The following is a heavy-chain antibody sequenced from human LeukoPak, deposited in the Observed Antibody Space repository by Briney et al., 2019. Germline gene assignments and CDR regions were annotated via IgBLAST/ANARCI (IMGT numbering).Heavy chain of an antibody. D-gene: IGHD3-22*01. V-gene: IGHV1-18*01. CDR3: ARGVDYYDSSGHRDAFDI. CDR1: GYTFTSYG. Sequence: GASVKVSCKASGYTFTSYGISWVRQAPGQGLEWMGWISAYNGNTNYAQKLQGRVTMTTDTSTSTAYMELRSLRSDDTAVYYCARGVDYYDSSGHRDAFDIWGQGTMVTVSS. CDR2: ISAYNGNT. J-gene: IGHJ3*02.